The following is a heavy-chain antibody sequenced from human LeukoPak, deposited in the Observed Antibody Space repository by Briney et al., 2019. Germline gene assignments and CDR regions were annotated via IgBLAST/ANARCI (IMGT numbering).Heavy chain of an antibody. D-gene: IGHD6-19*01. Sequence: PSETLSLTCTVSGGSISSYYWSWIRQPPGKGLEWIGYIYYSGSTNYNPSLKSRVTISVDTSKNQFSLKLSSVTAADTAVYYCARGRAYSSGSVDYWGQGTLVTVSS. J-gene: IGHJ4*02. CDR3: ARGRAYSSGSVDY. V-gene: IGHV4-59*01. CDR1: GGSISSYY. CDR2: IYYSGST.